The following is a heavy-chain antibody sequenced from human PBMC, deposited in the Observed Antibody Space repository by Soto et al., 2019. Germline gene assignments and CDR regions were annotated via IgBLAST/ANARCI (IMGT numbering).Heavy chain of an antibody. CDR1: GFTFSSYW. D-gene: IGHD2-21*01. CDR2: IKQDGSEK. V-gene: IGHV3-7*01. CDR3: ARESGGESFYYGMDV. J-gene: IGHJ6*02. Sequence: EVQLVESGGGLVQPGGSLRLSCAASGFTFSSYWMSWVRQAPGKGLEWVANIKQDGSEKYYVDSVKGRFTISRDSAKHSLYLQMNSLRAEDTAVYYCARESGGESFYYGMDVWGQGTTVTVSS.